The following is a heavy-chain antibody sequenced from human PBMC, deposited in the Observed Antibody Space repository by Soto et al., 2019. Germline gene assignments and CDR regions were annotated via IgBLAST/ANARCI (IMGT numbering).Heavy chain of an antibody. V-gene: IGHV3-23*01. D-gene: IGHD2-2*02. CDR3: AQGSSASRPYYFDY. CDR2: ITGSGGST. J-gene: IGHJ4*02. CDR1: GLTFSNYA. Sequence: EVQLLESGGGLVQSGGSLRLSCAASGLTFSNYAMSWVRQAPGKGLEWVAAITGSGGSTWHAESVRGRFTISRDNSKNTLYLQMNSLRAEDTAVYHCAQGSSASRPYYFDYWGQGVLVTVSS.